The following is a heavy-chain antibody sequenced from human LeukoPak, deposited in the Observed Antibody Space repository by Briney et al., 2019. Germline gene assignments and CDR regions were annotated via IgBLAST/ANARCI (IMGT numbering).Heavy chain of an antibody. CDR3: ARGGYQVGVDY. CDR1: GYTFTSYY. J-gene: IGHJ4*02. D-gene: IGHD3-16*01. CDR2: INPSGGIT. V-gene: IGHV1-46*04. Sequence: ASVKVSCKASGYTFTSYYVHWVRQAPGQGLEWMGIINPSGGITGYAQKLQGRVTMTRDTSTSTVYMELSSLRSEDTAVYYCARGGYQVGVDYWGQGTLVTVSS.